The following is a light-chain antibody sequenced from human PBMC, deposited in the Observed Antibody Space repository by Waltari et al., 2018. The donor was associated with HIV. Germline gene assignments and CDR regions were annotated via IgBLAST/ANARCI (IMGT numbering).Light chain of an antibody. V-gene: IGLV3-25*03. CDR2: KDA. CDR1: VFASQS. CDR3: QSIDNRNIHVV. J-gene: IGLJ2*01. Sequence: SYELTQPPSVSVSPGQTAAITCFGEVFASQSSYWYQQKPGQAPVILIYKDAERPPGVPARFSGSKSGTTVTLTIRGVQAEDEGDYYCQSIDNRNIHVVFGGGTKLTVL.